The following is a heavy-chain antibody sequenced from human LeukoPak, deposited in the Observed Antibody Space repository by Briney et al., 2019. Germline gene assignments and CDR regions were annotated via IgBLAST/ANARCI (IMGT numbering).Heavy chain of an antibody. J-gene: IGHJ3*02. Sequence: GGSLRLSCVPSGITFRSYSMNWVRQAPGKGLEWVSSISSSSSYIYYADSVKGRFTISRDNAKNSLYLQMNSLRAEDTAVYYCARDMYYYTKDAFDIWGQGTMVTVSS. D-gene: IGHD3-10*01. CDR2: ISSSSSYI. V-gene: IGHV3-21*01. CDR1: GITFRSYS. CDR3: ARDMYYYTKDAFDI.